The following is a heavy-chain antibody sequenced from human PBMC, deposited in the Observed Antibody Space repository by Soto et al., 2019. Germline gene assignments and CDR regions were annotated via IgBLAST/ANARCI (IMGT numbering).Heavy chain of an antibody. CDR1: GVTFSSFA. D-gene: IGHD2-2*01. J-gene: IGHJ5*02. Sequence: EVQVLESGGGLVQPGGSLRLSCAASGVTFSSFAMSWVRQAPGKGLEWVSLISGSGGTTYYADSVKGRFTISRHTSKNRLYLQMSSLRAEDTAVYYCARVYRDIVVVPPAINWCDPWGQGTLVTVAS. V-gene: IGHV3-23*01. CDR2: ISGSGGTT. CDR3: ARVYRDIVVVPPAINWCDP.